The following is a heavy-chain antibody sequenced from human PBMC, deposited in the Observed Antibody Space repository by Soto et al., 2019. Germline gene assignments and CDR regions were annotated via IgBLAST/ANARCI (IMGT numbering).Heavy chain of an antibody. CDR2: IYYSGST. Sequence: PSETLSLTCTVSGGSISSYYWSWTRQPPGKGLEWIGYIYYSGSTNYNPSLKSRVTISVDTSKNQFSLKLSSVTAADTAVYYCAGDIVAKAFDYWGQGTLVTVSS. CDR1: GGSISSYY. CDR3: AGDIVAKAFDY. D-gene: IGHD5-12*01. V-gene: IGHV4-59*01. J-gene: IGHJ4*02.